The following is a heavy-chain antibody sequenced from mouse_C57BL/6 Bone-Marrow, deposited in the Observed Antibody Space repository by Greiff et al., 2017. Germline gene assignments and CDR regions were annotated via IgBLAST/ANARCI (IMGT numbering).Heavy chain of an antibody. D-gene: IGHD1-1*01. V-gene: IGHV1-81*01. Sequence: QVQLQQSGAELARPGASVKLSCKASGYTFTSYGISWVKQRTGQGLEWIGEIYPRSGNTYYNEKFKGKATLTADKSSSPEYMELRSQTSEDSAVYFCAEEIDYYYGSRGYWGQGTTLTVSS. CDR3: AEEIDYYYGSRGY. CDR2: IYPRSGNT. CDR1: GYTFTSYG. J-gene: IGHJ2*01.